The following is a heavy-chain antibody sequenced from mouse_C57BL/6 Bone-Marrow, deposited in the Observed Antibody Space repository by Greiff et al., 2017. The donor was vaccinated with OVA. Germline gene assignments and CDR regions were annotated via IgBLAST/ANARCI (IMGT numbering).Heavy chain of an antibody. CDR3: ASLYGSSYLYYFDY. V-gene: IGHV1-4*01. Sequence: ESGAELARPGASVKMSCKASGYTFTSYTMHWVKQRPGQGLEWIGYINPSSGYTKYNQKFKDKATLTADKSSSTAYMQLSSLTSEDSAVYYCASLYGSSYLYYFDYWGQGTTLTVSS. J-gene: IGHJ2*01. CDR2: INPSSGYT. CDR1: GYTFTSYT. D-gene: IGHD1-1*01.